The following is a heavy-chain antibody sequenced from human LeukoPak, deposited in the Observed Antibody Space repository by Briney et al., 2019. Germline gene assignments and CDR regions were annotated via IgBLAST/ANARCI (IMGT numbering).Heavy chain of an antibody. CDR2: VYHSGFT. CDR3: ARRFCTTTTCYFFDS. J-gene: IGHJ4*02. V-gene: IGHV4-39*01. CDR1: GGSISSSIHC. D-gene: IGHD2-2*01. Sequence: SETLSLTCTVPGGSISSSIHCWGWIRLPPRKWLDCLAIVYHSGFTYYNPSLNSRVTLSVDTSNNQFSLELNSVTASDTAVYYCARRFCTTTTCYFFDSWGQGTLVTVSS.